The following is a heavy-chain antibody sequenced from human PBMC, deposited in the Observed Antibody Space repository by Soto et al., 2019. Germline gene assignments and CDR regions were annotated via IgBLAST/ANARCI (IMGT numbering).Heavy chain of an antibody. D-gene: IGHD2-2*01. CDR1: GFTFSSYW. CDR2: IKQDGSEK. CDR3: ARDPSIVLVPAATYYYDYSGMDV. V-gene: IGHV3-7*01. Sequence: EVQLVESGGGLVQPGGSLRLSCAASGFTFSSYWMSWVRQAPGKGLEWVANIKQDGSEKYYVDSVKGRFTISRDNAKNSLYLQMNSLRAEDTAVYYCARDPSIVLVPAATYYYDYSGMDVWGQGTTVTVSS. J-gene: IGHJ6*02.